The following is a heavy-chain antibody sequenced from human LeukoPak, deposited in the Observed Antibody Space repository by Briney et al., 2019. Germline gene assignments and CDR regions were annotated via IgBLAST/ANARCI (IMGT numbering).Heavy chain of an antibody. CDR2: IYYSGST. CDR3: ARSMVGTPDGDFDY. Sequence: SETLSLTCTVSGDSINDYYWSWIRQPPGKGLEWIGFIYYSGSTNYNPSLKSRVTISVDTPKNQFSLKLSSVTAADTAVYYCARSMVGTPDGDFDYWGQGTLVTVSS. D-gene: IGHD1-14*01. J-gene: IGHJ4*02. CDR1: GDSINDYY. V-gene: IGHV4-59*01.